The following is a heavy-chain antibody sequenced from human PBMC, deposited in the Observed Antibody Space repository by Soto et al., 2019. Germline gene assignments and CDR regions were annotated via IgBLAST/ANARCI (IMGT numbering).Heavy chain of an antibody. D-gene: IGHD6-19*01. CDR3: ARTVREQWVADD. CDR1: GYAFTSYW. V-gene: IGHV5-51*01. J-gene: IGHJ4*02. CDR2: IYPGDSDT. Sequence: GESLKISCTGSGYAFTSYWIAWVRQMPGKGLEWMGIIYPGDSDTRYSPSFQGQVTISADKSITTAYLQWSSLKASDTAMYYCARTVREQWVADDWGRGTLVTVSS.